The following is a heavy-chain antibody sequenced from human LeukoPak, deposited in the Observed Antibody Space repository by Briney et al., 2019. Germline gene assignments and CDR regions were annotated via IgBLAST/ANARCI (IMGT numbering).Heavy chain of an antibody. D-gene: IGHD1-26*01. CDR3: ARDSVYTGSSLDY. Sequence: SETLSLTCAVSGGSISSGGYSWRWIRQPPGKGLEWIGYIYYSGSTYYNPSLKSRVTISVDTSKNQFSLKLSSVTAADTAVYYCARDSVYTGSSLDYWGQGTLVTVSS. CDR2: IYYSGST. V-gene: IGHV4-30-4*07. J-gene: IGHJ4*02. CDR1: GGSISSGGYS.